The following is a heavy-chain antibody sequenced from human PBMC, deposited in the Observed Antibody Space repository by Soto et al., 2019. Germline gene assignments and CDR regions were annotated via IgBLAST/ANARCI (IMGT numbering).Heavy chain of an antibody. J-gene: IGHJ5*02. CDR2: VYHGGTT. Sequence: KTSETLSLTCSVSGASISSGDYYWTWIRQPPGRGLEWIGYVYHGGTTYYNPSLKSRLDISLDTSKNQFSLNLTSVTAADTAVYFCARGGDYYSSRNWFDPWGQGTPVTVSS. V-gene: IGHV4-30-4*01. CDR3: ARGGDYYSSRNWFDP. CDR1: GASISSGDYY. D-gene: IGHD2-21*01.